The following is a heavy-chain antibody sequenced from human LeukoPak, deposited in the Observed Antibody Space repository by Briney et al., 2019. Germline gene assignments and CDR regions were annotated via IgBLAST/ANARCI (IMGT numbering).Heavy chain of an antibody. Sequence: PSETLSLTCAVSGDSISSINWWTWVRLSPEKGLEWIGEIHHSGKTNYNPSLKSRVSISLDKSKNHFSLRVNSVVAADTAVYYCARVPQLWLRYLDYWGQGTLVTVSS. CDR2: IHHSGKT. V-gene: IGHV4-4*02. CDR1: GDSISSINW. D-gene: IGHD5-18*01. CDR3: ARVPQLWLRYLDY. J-gene: IGHJ4*02.